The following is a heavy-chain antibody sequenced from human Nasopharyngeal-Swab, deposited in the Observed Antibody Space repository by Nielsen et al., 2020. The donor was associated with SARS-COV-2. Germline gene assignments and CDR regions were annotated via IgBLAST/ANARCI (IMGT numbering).Heavy chain of an antibody. V-gene: IGHV3-23*01. Sequence: GESLKISCAASGFTFSSYVMSWVRQAPGKGLEWVSSISGSGGSTYYADSVKGRLTVSRDNSQNTLYLRMNSLRGEDTAIYYCARFGGCSSTSCYITFDAFDIWGQGTMVTVSS. CDR1: GFTFSSYV. CDR2: ISGSGGST. J-gene: IGHJ3*02. D-gene: IGHD2-2*02. CDR3: ARFGGCSSTSCYITFDAFDI.